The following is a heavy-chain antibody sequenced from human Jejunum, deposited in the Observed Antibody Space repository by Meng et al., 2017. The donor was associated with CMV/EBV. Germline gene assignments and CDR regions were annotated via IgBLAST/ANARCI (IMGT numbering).Heavy chain of an antibody. D-gene: IGHD4-17*01. J-gene: IGHJ4*02. Sequence: LRLSWAGSGFTFGDYYMAWVRQAPGKGLEWVSYITGNGDAINYADSVKGRFTISRDNAKSSLYLEINSLRAEDTAVYYCVRGNYGFDFWGQGTLVTVSS. CDR2: ITGNGDAI. V-gene: IGHV3-11*01. CDR3: VRGNYGFDF. CDR1: GFTFGDYY.